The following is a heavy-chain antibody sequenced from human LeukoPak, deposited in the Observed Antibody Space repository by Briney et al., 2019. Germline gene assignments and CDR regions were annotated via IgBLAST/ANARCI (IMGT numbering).Heavy chain of an antibody. CDR1: GFTFSSYE. J-gene: IGHJ4*02. CDR2: ISGSGGST. CDR3: AKADGDYDPYDY. Sequence: GGSLRLSCAASGFTFSSYEMNWVRQAPGKGLEWVSAISGSGGSTYYADSVKGRFTISRDNSKNTLYLQMNSLRAEDTAVYYCAKADGDYDPYDYWGQGTLVTVSS. V-gene: IGHV3-23*01. D-gene: IGHD4-17*01.